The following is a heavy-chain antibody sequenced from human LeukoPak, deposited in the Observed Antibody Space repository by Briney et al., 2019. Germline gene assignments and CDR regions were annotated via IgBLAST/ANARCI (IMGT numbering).Heavy chain of an antibody. CDR1: GGSFSGYY. Sequence: SETLSLTCAVYGGSFSGYYWSWIRQPPGKGLEWIGEINHSGSTNYNPSLKSRVTISVDTSKNQFSLRLSSVTAADTAVYYCARGPLITFGGVIVHPYFDYWGQGTLVTVSS. CDR2: INHSGST. CDR3: ARGPLITFGGVIVHPYFDY. D-gene: IGHD3-16*02. V-gene: IGHV4-34*01. J-gene: IGHJ4*02.